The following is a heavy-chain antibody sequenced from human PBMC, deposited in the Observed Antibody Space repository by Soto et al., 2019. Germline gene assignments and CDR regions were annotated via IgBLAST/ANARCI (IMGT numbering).Heavy chain of an antibody. Sequence: ASVKVSCKASGYTFFTYDISWVRQAPGQGLEWMGWISTYSGDTKYAQKFQGRVTMTTDTSTTTAYLQLRSLRSDDTAVYYCARHHGPTTSENWFDPWGQGTLVTVSS. V-gene: IGHV1-18*01. J-gene: IGHJ5*02. D-gene: IGHD5-12*01. CDR1: GYTFFTYD. CDR2: ISTYSGDT. CDR3: ARHHGPTTSENWFDP.